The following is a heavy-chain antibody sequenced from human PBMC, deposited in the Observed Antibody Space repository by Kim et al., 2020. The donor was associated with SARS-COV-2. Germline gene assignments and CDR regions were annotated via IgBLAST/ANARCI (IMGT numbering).Heavy chain of an antibody. D-gene: IGHD6-13*01. V-gene: IGHV1-69*01. Sequence: QGRVTITADESTSTAYMELSSLRSEDTAVYYCARVFYGPSIAAAGSPMDVWGQGTTVTVSS. J-gene: IGHJ6*02. CDR3: ARVFYGPSIAAAGSPMDV.